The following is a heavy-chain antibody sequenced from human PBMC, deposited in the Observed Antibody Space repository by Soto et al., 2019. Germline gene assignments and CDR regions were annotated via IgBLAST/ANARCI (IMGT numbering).Heavy chain of an antibody. CDR3: ARDPWAADY. J-gene: IGHJ4*02. CDR1: GLTVSANF. D-gene: IGHD3-16*01. CDR2: VYSGGIT. V-gene: IGHV3-66*01. Sequence: GGSLRLSCAVSGLTVSANFMSWVRQAPGKGLEWVSVVYSGGITNYANSVKGRFTISRDNSKNTLYLQLNSLRAEDTAVYYCARDPWAADYWGQGTLVTVSS.